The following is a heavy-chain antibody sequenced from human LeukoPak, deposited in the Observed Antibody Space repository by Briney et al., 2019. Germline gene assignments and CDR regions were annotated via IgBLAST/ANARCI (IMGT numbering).Heavy chain of an antibody. D-gene: IGHD6-19*01. CDR1: GGSISSYY. Sequence: SSETLSLTCTVSGGSISSYYWSWIRQPAGKGLEWIGRIYTSGSTNYNPSLKSRVTMSVDTSKNQFSLKLSSVTAADTAVYYCARERSSGWTYYFDYWGQGTLVTVSS. J-gene: IGHJ4*02. V-gene: IGHV4-4*07. CDR2: IYTSGST. CDR3: ARERSSGWTYYFDY.